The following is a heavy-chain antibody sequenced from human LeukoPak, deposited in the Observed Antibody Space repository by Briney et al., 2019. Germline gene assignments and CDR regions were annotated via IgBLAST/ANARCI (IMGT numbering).Heavy chain of an antibody. CDR3: ARGSATVTGFDY. CDR2: IYYSGSN. Sequence: SQTLSLTCTVSGGSISSGGYDWSWIRQHPGKGLEWIGSIYYSGSNYYNPFLKSRVTITVETSKNQFLLQLSSVTAADTAVYYCARGSATVTGFDYCGQGTLVTVSS. D-gene: IGHD4-17*01. J-gene: IGHJ4*02. CDR1: GGSISSGGYD. V-gene: IGHV4-31*03.